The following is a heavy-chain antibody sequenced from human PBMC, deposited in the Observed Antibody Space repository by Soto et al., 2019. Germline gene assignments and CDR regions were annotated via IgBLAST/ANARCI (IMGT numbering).Heavy chain of an antibody. Sequence: EVQLVESGGGLVQPGGSLRLSWAASGFTFSSYWMSWVRQAPGKGLEWVANIKQDGSEKYYVDSVKGRFTISRDNAKNSLYLQRNSLRAEDTAVYYCAIESISSWYDWFAPWGQGTLVTVSS. CDR1: GFTFSSYW. CDR2: IKQDGSEK. D-gene: IGHD6-13*01. J-gene: IGHJ5*02. V-gene: IGHV3-7*01. CDR3: AIESISSWYDWFAP.